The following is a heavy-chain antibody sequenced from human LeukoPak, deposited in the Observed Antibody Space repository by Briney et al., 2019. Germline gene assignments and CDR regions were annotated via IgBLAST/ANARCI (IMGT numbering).Heavy chain of an antibody. CDR3: AGGATPGVF. Sequence: EASETLSLTCGVHGGSFSGYYWTWFRQAPGKGLELIGEINYLGTTSYNPSLKSRVTLSLDTSKNHLFLKLTSATAADTALYYCAGGATPGVFWGQGILVTVSA. CDR2: INYLGTT. V-gene: IGHV4-34*01. D-gene: IGHD3-10*01. J-gene: IGHJ4*02. CDR1: GGSFSGYY.